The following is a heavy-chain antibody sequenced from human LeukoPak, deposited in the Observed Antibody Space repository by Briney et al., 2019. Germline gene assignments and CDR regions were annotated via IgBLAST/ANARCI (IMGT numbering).Heavy chain of an antibody. Sequence: ASVKVSCKASGYTFTNYYIHWVRQAPGQGLEWMGIIIPSGGSTSYALKFQDRFTMTRDTSTSTVYMELSRLRSDDTAVYYCARGGTPAHYYYYMDVWGKGTTVTVSS. D-gene: IGHD1-14*01. CDR3: ARGGTPAHYYYYMDV. J-gene: IGHJ6*03. V-gene: IGHV1-46*01. CDR2: IIPSGGST. CDR1: GYTFTNYY.